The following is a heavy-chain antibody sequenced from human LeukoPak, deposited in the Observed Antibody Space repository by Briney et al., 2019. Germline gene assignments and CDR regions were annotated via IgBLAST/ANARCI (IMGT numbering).Heavy chain of an antibody. D-gene: IGHD5-24*01. CDR2: INPNSGGT. J-gene: IGHJ4*02. CDR3: ASPDGYNSIPINY. CDR1: GYSFSAHY. V-gene: IGHV1-2*02. Sequence: ASVKVSCKASGYSFSAHYMHWGRQAPGQGLEWMGWINPNSGGTNYAQKFQGRVTMTRDTSISTAYMELSRLRSDDTAVYYCASPDGYNSIPINYWGQGTLVTVSS.